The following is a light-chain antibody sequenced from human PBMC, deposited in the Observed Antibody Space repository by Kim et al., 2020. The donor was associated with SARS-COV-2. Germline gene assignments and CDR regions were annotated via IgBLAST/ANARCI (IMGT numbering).Light chain of an antibody. J-gene: IGKJ4*01. CDR2: GAS. Sequence: SPGERASRSCRASQSVGSSYLVWYQQKPGQAPRLLIYGASSRATGIPDRFSGSGSGTDFTLTISRLEPEDFAVYYCQQYGSSPLTFGGGTKVDIK. CDR1: QSVGSSY. V-gene: IGKV3-20*01. CDR3: QQYGSSPLT.